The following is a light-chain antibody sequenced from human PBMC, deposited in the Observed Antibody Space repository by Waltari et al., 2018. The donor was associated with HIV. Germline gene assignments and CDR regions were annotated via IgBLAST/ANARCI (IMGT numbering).Light chain of an antibody. Sequence: AIRMTKSPSSISASTGDKITVICRASQDVGTFVGWYQQKPGTAPKLLMSAASKLQSGLPSRFSGNGSDTEFTLTINCLQSEDYATYYCQQYYAYPRTFGQGTRV. J-gene: IGKJ1*01. CDR3: QQYYAYPRT. CDR1: QDVGTF. CDR2: AAS. V-gene: IGKV1-8*01.